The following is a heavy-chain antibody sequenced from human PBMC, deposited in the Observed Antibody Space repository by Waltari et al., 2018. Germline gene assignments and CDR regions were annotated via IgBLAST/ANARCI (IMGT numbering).Heavy chain of an antibody. D-gene: IGHD4-17*01. CDR3: SRAGVRTVTGWFDP. CDR2: IYTSGRT. V-gene: IGHV4-61*09. J-gene: IGHJ5*02. CDR1: GGSISSGRYY. Sequence: QVQLQESGPGLVKPSQTLSLTCTVSGGSISSGRYYWTWIRQPAGKGLEWIGYIYTSGRTNDNPSRKSRAAIPVDTPKNQSALKPSAVTAAATAVYYCSRAGVRTVTGWFDPWGQGTLVTVSS.